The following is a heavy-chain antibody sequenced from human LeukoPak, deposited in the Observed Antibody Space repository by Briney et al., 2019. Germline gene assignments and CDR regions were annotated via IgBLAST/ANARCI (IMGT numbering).Heavy chain of an antibody. Sequence: SETLSLTCNVSGGSISSNTYFWGWIRRPPGKGLEWIGSIRYSGSTYYNPSLKSRVTIPVDTSKNQFSLNLSSLTAAATAVYYCATSDTVSTYNWFDPWGQGTLVTVS. CDR1: GGSISSNTYF. D-gene: IGHD5/OR15-5a*01. CDR3: ATSDTVSTYNWFDP. CDR2: IRYSGST. V-gene: IGHV4-39*01. J-gene: IGHJ5*02.